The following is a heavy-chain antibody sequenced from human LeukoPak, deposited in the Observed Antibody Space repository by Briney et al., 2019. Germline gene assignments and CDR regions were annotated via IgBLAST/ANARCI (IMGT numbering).Heavy chain of an antibody. CDR2: ISSSSSYI. CDR3: ARARITMVRGVIRAFDI. V-gene: IGHV3-21*01. D-gene: IGHD3-10*01. CDR1: GFTFSSYS. J-gene: IGHJ3*02. Sequence: PGGSLRLSCAASGFTFSSYSMNWVRQAPGKGLEWVSSISSSSSYIYYADSVKGRFTISRDNAKNSLYLQMNSLRAEDTAVYYCARARITMVRGVIRAFDIWGQGTMVTVSS.